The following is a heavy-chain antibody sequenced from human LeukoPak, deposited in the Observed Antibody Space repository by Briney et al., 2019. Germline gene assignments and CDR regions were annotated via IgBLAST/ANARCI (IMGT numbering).Heavy chain of an antibody. J-gene: IGHJ4*02. CDR3: ARDLGSSGYKVFDY. V-gene: IGHV4-59*01. Sequence: SETLSLTCTVSGGSISSYYWSWIRQPPGKGLEWIGYIYYSGSTNYNPSLKSRVTISVDTSKNQFSLKLSSVTAADTAVYYCARDLGSSGYKVFDYWGQGTLVTVSS. CDR1: GGSISSYY. CDR2: IYYSGST. D-gene: IGHD3-22*01.